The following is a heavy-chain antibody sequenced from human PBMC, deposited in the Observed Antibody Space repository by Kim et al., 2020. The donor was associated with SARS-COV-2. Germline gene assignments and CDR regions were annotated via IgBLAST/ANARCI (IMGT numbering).Heavy chain of an antibody. Sequence: GGSLRLSCAASGFTFGDYAMHWVRQAPGKGLEWVSGISWNSGGIGYADSVKGRFTISRDNAKNSLYLQMNSLRAEDTALYYCAKDGTGGGFGDLFDPWGQGTLVTVSS. J-gene: IGHJ5*02. V-gene: IGHV3-9*01. D-gene: IGHD2-8*02. CDR3: AKDGTGGGFGDLFDP. CDR2: ISWNSGGI. CDR1: GFTFGDYA.